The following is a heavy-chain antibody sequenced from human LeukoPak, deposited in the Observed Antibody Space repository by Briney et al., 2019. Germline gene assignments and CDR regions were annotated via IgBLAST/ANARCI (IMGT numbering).Heavy chain of an antibody. CDR2: IYSGGST. Sequence: GGSLRLSCAASGFTVSSNYMSWVRQAPGKGLEWVSVIYSGGSTYYADSVKSRFTISRDNSKNTLYLQMNSLRAEDTAVYYCARDPRNYGAFDIWGQGTMVTVSS. V-gene: IGHV3-66*01. CDR1: GFTVSSNY. CDR3: ARDPRNYGAFDI. D-gene: IGHD4-11*01. J-gene: IGHJ3*02.